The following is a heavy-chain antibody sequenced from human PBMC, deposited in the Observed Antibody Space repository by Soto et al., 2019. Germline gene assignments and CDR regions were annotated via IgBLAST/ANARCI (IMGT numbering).Heavy chain of an antibody. CDR3: PRPGIPTLSNYAFDN. V-gene: IGHV4-59*01. D-gene: IGHD1-1*01. CDR2: IYYSRST. J-gene: IGHJ4*02. Sequence: SETLSLTCTVSGGSISNYYWSWLRQPPGKGLEWIGHIYYSRSTNYNPSLKSRLTISVDTSKNQFSLKLDSVTAADTAVYYCPRPGIPTLSNYAFDNWGQGTLVTVSS. CDR1: GGSISNYY.